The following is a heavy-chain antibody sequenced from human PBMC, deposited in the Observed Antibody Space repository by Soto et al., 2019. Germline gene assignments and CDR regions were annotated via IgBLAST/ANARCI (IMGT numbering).Heavy chain of an antibody. J-gene: IGHJ4*02. V-gene: IGHV3-74*01. D-gene: IGHD2-15*01. CDR3: ANTRGGYFAY. CDR1: GFTFSSYW. CDR2: INSDGSST. Sequence: GESLRLSCEASGFTFSSYWMHWVRQAPGKGLVWVSRINSDGSSTSYADSVKGRFTISRDNAKNTLYLQMNSLRAEDTAVYYCANTRGGYFAYWGQGTLVTVSS.